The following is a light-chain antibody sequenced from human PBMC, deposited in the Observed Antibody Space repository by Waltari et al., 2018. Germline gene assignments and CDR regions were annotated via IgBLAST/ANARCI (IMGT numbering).Light chain of an antibody. J-gene: IGLJ1*01. V-gene: IGLV2-23*02. CDR3: CSYAGSKTYV. CDR2: EVN. Sequence: QSALTQPASVTGSPEQSISLSCPSTNSDIGNFNLVPWYQRHPDKSPKLIIYEVNKRPSGVSHRFSGSKSGNTASLTISGLQAEDEADYYCCSYAGSKTYVFGPGTKVTVL. CDR1: NSDIGNFNL.